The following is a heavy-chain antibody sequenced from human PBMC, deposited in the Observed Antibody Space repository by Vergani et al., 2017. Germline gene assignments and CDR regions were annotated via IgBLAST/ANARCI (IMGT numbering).Heavy chain of an antibody. CDR2: IQFDGSNQ. CDR1: GFNLSNCD. CDR3: AKHFRGWGIDY. V-gene: IGHV3-30*02. D-gene: IGHD3-16*01. J-gene: IGHJ4*02. Sequence: QVQLVESGGGVVQRGGSLRLSCATSGFNLSNCDMQWIRQGPGKGLEFVAFIQFDGSNQYYADSVKGRFTLSRDFSKNTLYLQMNSLRTDDTATYYCAKHFRGWGIDYWGQGTQVIVSS.